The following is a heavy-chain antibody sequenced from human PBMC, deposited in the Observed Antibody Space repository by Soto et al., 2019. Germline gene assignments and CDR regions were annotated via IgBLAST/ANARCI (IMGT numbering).Heavy chain of an antibody. V-gene: IGHV4-30-2*01. J-gene: IGHJ5*02. CDR3: ARALGANCFDP. CDR1: GGSISSGGYS. Sequence: SETLSLTCAVSGGSISSGGYSWSWIRQPPGKGLEWIGSIYHSGSTYYNPSLKSRVTISVDRSKNQFSLKVSSVTAADTAVYYCARALGANCFDPWGQRTLVTVSS. D-gene: IGHD1-26*01. CDR2: IYHSGST.